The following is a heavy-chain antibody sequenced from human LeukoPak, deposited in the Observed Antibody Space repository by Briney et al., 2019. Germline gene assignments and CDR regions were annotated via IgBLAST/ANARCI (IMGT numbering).Heavy chain of an antibody. CDR3: ARERSWTTVTLYYYYGMDA. Sequence: GASVKVSCKVSGYTLTELSMHWVRQAPGKGLEWMGGFDPEDGETIYAQKFQGRVTMTEDTSTDTAYMELSSLRSEDTAVYYCARERSWTTVTLYYYYGMDAWGQGTTVTVSS. CDR1: GYTLTELS. J-gene: IGHJ6*02. D-gene: IGHD4-17*01. CDR2: FDPEDGET. V-gene: IGHV1-24*01.